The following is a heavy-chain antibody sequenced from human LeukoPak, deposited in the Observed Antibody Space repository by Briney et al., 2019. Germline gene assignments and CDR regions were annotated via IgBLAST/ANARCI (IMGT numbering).Heavy chain of an antibody. Sequence: PGGSLRLSCAASGFTFSSYWMSWIRQPPGKGLEWIGEINHSGSTNYNPSLKSRVTISVDTSKNQFSLKLRSVTAADTAVYYCARDHYVWGSYRRFDYWSQGTLVTVSS. J-gene: IGHJ4*02. CDR1: GFTFSSYW. CDR2: INHSGST. CDR3: ARDHYVWGSYRRFDY. V-gene: IGHV4-34*01. D-gene: IGHD3-16*02.